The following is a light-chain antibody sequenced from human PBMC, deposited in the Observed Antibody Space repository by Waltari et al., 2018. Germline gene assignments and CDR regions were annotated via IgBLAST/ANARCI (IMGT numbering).Light chain of an antibody. J-gene: IGLJ3*02. V-gene: IGLV2-14*01. CDR3: ASYTNSDSEV. Sequence: QSALTQPASVSGSPGQSITISCTGTSGDVGGYNYVSWFQQHPAKVPKLIISDVSNRPSGVSDRFSGSKSGNTASLTISGLQAEDEASYYCASYTNSDSEVFGGGTKVTVL. CDR2: DVS. CDR1: SGDVGGYNY.